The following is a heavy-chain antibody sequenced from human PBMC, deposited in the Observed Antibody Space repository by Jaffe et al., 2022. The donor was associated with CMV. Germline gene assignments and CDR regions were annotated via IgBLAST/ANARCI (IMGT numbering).Heavy chain of an antibody. J-gene: IGHJ4*02. D-gene: IGHD3-10*01. CDR1: GFSFSSYE. V-gene: IGHV3-48*03. CDR3: ARAAILSFGESLDY. Sequence: EVQLVESGGGLVRPGGSLRLSCAVSGFSFSSYEMNWVRQAPGKGLEWISYISPNGGAMYYADSVKGRFTISRDNAKGSLYLQMSSLRADDTAVYYCARAAILSFGESLDYWGQGTLVTVSS. CDR2: ISPNGGAM.